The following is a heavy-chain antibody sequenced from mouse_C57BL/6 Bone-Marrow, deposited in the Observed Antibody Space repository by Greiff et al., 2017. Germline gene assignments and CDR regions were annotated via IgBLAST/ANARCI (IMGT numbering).Heavy chain of an antibody. CDR2: IYHRSGNT. CDR1: GYTFTSYG. J-gene: IGHJ3*01. CDR3: ARDPTY. Sequence: VQLQQSGAELARPGASVKLSCKASGYTFTSYGISWVKQRTGQGLEWIGEIYHRSGNTYYNEKFKGKATLTADKSSSTAYMELRSLTSEDSAVYFCARDPTYWGQGTLVTVSA. V-gene: IGHV1-81*01.